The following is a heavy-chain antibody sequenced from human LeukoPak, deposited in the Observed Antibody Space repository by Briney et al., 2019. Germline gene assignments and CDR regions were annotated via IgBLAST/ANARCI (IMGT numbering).Heavy chain of an antibody. CDR3: TTEEGQIDAFDI. J-gene: IGHJ3*02. Sequence: GGSLRLSCAASGFTFSNAWMSWVRQAPGKGLEWVGRIKSKTDGGTTDYAAPVKGRFTISRDDSKNTLYLQMNSLKTEDTAVYYCTTEEGQIDAFDIWGQGTMVTVSS. V-gene: IGHV3-15*01. CDR2: IKSKTDGGTT. CDR1: GFTFSNAW.